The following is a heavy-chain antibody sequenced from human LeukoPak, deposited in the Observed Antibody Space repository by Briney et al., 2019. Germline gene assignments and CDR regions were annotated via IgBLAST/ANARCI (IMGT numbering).Heavy chain of an antibody. CDR1: GLVRHPYQ. Sequence: PRGPLRLSHARSGLVRHPYQLHGLRQPTGKGLEWVSAIGTAGDTYYAASVKGRFTISREDAKNSLYLQLNSLTAGDTAVYSCARCVVYSTPDYWGQGTLVTVSS. V-gene: IGHV3-13*04. CDR3: ARCVVYSTPDY. CDR2: IGTAGDT. D-gene: IGHD2-15*01. J-gene: IGHJ4*02.